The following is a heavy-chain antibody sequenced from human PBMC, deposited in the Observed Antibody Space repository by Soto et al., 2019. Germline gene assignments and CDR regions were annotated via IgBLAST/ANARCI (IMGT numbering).Heavy chain of an antibody. J-gene: IGHJ5*02. CDR1: GYTFTSYG. Sequence: SVKVSCKSSGYTFTSYGISWVRQAPGQGLEWIVCISAYNGXTXXXXXXXGXXXXTXYTXXITXYMELRSLRSDDTAVYYCAREDP. CDR2: ISAYNGXT. CDR3: AREDP. V-gene: IGHV1-18*01.